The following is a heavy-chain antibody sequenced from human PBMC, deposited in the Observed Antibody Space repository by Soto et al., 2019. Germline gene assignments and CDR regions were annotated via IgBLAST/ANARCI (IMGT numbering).Heavy chain of an antibody. CDR3: APLTRTGKRWFDP. D-gene: IGHD1-1*01. J-gene: IGHJ5*02. Sequence: GGSLRLSCAASGFTFSDYYMSWIRQAPGKGLEWVSYISSSGSTIYYADSVKGRFTISRDNAKNSLYLQMNSLRAEDTAVYYCAPLTRTGKRWFDPWGQGTLVTVSS. CDR2: ISSSGSTI. CDR1: GFTFSDYY. V-gene: IGHV3-11*01.